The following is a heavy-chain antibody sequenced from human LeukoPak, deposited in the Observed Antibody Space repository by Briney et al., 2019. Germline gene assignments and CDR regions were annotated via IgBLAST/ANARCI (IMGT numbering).Heavy chain of an antibody. J-gene: IGHJ3*02. V-gene: IGHV1-2*02. D-gene: IGHD6-13*01. CDR2: INPNSGDT. Sequence: ASVKVSCKASGYTLTGYYMHWVRQAPGQEGVWMGWINPNSGDTHYAQNFQSRVTLTRDTSISTAYMELSSLRSDDTAVYYCARDYREYSGRWYYAFDIWGQGTMVTVSS. CDR3: ARDYREYSGRWYYAFDI. CDR1: GYTLTGYY.